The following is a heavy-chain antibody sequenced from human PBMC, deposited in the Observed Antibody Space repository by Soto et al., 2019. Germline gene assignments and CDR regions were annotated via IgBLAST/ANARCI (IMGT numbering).Heavy chain of an antibody. CDR2: IYPGDSDT. V-gene: IGHV5-51*01. CDR3: ARLNYYGMDV. Sequence: PGESLKISSKHSGYSFTSYWIGWVRQMPGKGLKWKGIIYPGDSDTRYSPSFQGQVTISAAKTTSTAYLQWSSLKASDTAMYYYARLNYYGMDVWGQGTTVTVSS. J-gene: IGHJ6*02. CDR1: GYSFTSYW.